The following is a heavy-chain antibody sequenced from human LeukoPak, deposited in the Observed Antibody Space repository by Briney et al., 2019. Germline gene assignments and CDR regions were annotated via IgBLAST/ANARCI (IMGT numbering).Heavy chain of an antibody. Sequence: ASVKVSCKASGYTFTSYFMHWVRQAPGQGLEWMGWINPNGGGTRYIQMFQGRVTLTRDTSISTAYMELSSLRSDDTAVYYCARDGYGGDSFDPWGQGTLVTVSS. J-gene: IGHJ5*02. CDR2: INPNGGGT. V-gene: IGHV1-2*02. CDR1: GYTFTSYF. CDR3: ARDGYGGDSFDP. D-gene: IGHD4-23*01.